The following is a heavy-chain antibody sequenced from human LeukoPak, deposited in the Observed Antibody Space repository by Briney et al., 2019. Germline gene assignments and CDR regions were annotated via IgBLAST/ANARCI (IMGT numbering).Heavy chain of an antibody. V-gene: IGHV3-15*01. CDR2: IKSKTDGGTT. J-gene: IGHJ5*02. D-gene: IGHD3-10*01. CDR1: GFTFSNAW. Sequence: KSGGSLRLSCAASGFTFSNAWMSWVRQAPGKGLEWVGRIKSKTDGGTTDYAAPVKGRFTISRDDSKNTLYLQMNSLKTEDTAVYYCTTPIPMVRGVITRFAPWGRETLVTVPS. CDR3: TTPIPMVRGVITRFAP.